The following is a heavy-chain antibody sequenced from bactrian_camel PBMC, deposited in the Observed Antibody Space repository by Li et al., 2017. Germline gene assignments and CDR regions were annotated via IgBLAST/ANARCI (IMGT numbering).Heavy chain of an antibody. V-gene: IGHV3S6*01. J-gene: IGHJ6*01. D-gene: IGHD3*01. CDR3: AADPRLPMPVFQALGVGKEDFGY. Sequence: QVQLVESGGGLVQPGGSLRLSCAASGFTFSNNWMHWVRQAPGKGLEWVSTVYTGDGKTYSADSVKGRFTISRDNAENTVYLQMNSLRHVDTAVYYCAADPRLPMPVFQALGVGKEDFGYWGQGTQVTVS. CDR2: VYTGDGKT. CDR1: GFTFSNNW.